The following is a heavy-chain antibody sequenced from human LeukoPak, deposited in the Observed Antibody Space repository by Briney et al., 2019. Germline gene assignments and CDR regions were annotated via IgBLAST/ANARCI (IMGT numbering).Heavy chain of an antibody. Sequence: PGGSLRLSCAASGFTFNTFHINWVRQAPGKGLEWISFISGPSNNIDYADSVRGRFTISRDYARNSVYLQMNSLRVDDTAVYYCARGVHITVSGWHFDFWGRGAQVTASS. CDR1: GFTFNTFH. CDR3: ARGVHITVSGWHFDF. V-gene: IGHV3-48*04. J-gene: IGHJ2*01. D-gene: IGHD6-19*01. CDR2: ISGPSNNI.